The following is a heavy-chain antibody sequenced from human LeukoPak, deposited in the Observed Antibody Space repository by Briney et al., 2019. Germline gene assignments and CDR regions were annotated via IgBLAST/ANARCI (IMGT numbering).Heavy chain of an antibody. CDR2: IYSGGST. Sequence: GGSLRLSCAASGFTVSSNYMSWVRQAPGKGLEWVSVIYSGGSTYCADSVKGRFTISRDNSKNTLYLQMNSLRAEDTAVYYCARGRNFHYYYYMDVWGKGTTVTVSS. CDR1: GFTVSSNY. CDR3: ARGRNFHYYYYMDV. D-gene: IGHD1-14*01. J-gene: IGHJ6*03. V-gene: IGHV3-53*01.